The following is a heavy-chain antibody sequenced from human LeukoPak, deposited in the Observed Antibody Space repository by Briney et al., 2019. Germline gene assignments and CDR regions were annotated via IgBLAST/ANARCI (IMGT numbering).Heavy chain of an antibody. V-gene: IGHV5-51*01. D-gene: IGHD1-26*01. J-gene: IGHJ3*02. CDR2: THPGDSDT. CDR3: ARLWGGIVAADDAFDI. CDR1: GYNFAQYR. Sequence: GESLKISCKGSGYNFAQYRIGWVRQMPGKGLEWMGITHPGDSDTIYSPSFQGQATMSADKSISTAYLHWSSLKASDTAMYYCARLWGGIVAADDAFDIWGQGTMVTVSS.